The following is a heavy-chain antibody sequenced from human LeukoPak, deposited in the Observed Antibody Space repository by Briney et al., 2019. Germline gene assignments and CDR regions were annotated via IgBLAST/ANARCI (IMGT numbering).Heavy chain of an antibody. CDR2: IDSDTYGNTI. CDR1: GFTLSSYS. D-gene: IGHD2-15*01. V-gene: IGHV3-48*02. Sequence: GGSLRLSCAASGFTLSSYSMNWVRQAPGKGLEWISYIDSDTYGNTIYYPHTVKGRFTISRDNAKNSLYLQMDSLRDEDTAVYYCARDQVVVAAIPGYYYGMDVWGQGTTVTVSS. J-gene: IGHJ6*02. CDR3: ARDQVVVAAIPGYYYGMDV.